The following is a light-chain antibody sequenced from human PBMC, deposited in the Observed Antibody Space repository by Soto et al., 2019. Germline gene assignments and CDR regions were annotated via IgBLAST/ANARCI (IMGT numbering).Light chain of an antibody. CDR2: DVS. V-gene: IGLV2-11*01. CDR3: CSYAGSYTWV. Sequence: QSVLTQPRSVSGSPGPSVTIACTGTSSDVGDYDFVSWYHQEPGKVPKLIIFDVSGRPSGVPDRFSGSKSANTASLTISGLQAEDEGVYYCCSYAGSYTWVFGGGTKLTVL. CDR1: SSDVGDYDF. J-gene: IGLJ3*02.